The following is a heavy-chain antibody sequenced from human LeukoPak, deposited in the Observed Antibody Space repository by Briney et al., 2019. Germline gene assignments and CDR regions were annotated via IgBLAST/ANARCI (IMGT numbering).Heavy chain of an antibody. CDR3: AKDLPGYYDSSGYIRGVFDY. V-gene: IGHV3-23*01. J-gene: IGHJ4*02. D-gene: IGHD3-22*01. CDR2: ISGSGGST. CDR1: GFTFSSYG. Sequence: GGSLRLSCATSGFTFSSYGMHWVRQAPGKGLEWVSAISGSGGSTYYADSVKGRFTISRDNSKNTLYLQMNSLRAEDTAVYYCAKDLPGYYDSSGYIRGVFDYWGQGTLVTVSS.